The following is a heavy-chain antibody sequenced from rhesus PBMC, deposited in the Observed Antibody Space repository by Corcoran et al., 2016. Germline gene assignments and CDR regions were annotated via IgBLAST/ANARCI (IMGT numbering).Heavy chain of an antibody. D-gene: IGHD6-37*01. CDR1: GGSIRSSY. CDR2: IYGSGSST. Sequence: QLQLQESGPGLVKPSETLSVTCAVSGGSIRSSYWSWIRQAPGKGLEWIGNIYGSGSSTNYNPSLKSRVTISKDASKNQFSLKLSSVTAADTAMYYCARDVAGYFDYWGQGVLVTVSS. J-gene: IGHJ4*01. V-gene: IGHV4-169*02. CDR3: ARDVAGYFDY.